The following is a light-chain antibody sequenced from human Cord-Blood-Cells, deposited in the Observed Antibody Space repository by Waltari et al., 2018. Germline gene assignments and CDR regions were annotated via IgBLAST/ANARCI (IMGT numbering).Light chain of an antibody. J-gene: IGKJ5*01. CDR3: QQRSNWGIT. V-gene: IGKV3-11*01. CDR1: QSVLSY. CDR2: DAS. Sequence: EIVLTQSTATLSLSPGERAPLLCRASQSVLSYLAWYQQKPGQAPSLLIYDASNSATAIPPRFSSGGSGTDFTLTISSLEPEDDAVYYCQQRSNWGITFGQGTRLEIK.